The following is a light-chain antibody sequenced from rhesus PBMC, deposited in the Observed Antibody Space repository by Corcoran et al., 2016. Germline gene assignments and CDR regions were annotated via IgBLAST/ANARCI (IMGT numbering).Light chain of an antibody. CDR3: LQYNSDPFS. J-gene: IGKJ2*01. V-gene: IGKV1-43*02. CDR2: AIS. CDR1: QGIRTY. Sequence: DIQMTQSPSSLSASVGDRVTITCRASQGIRTYLNWYQQEPGKAPKRLISAISSLESGVPSRFSGSGSGTDFNLTISSLQPEDFATYYCLQYNSDPFSFGQGTKVEIK.